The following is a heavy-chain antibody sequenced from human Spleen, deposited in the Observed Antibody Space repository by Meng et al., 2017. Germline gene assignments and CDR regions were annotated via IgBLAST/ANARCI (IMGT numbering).Heavy chain of an antibody. CDR3: AKVIFYDFTSYYYYGMDV. CDR2: ICGDST. V-gene: IGHV3-38-3*01. J-gene: IGHJ6*02. CDR1: GFTVTSNE. D-gene: IGHD3-3*01. Sequence: GESLKISCAASGFTVTSNEMSWVRQAPGKGLERVSSICGDSTYYADSVKGRFTISRDNSMDTLSLQMNDLRAEDTAVYYCAKVIFYDFTSYYYYGMDVWGQGTTVTVSS.